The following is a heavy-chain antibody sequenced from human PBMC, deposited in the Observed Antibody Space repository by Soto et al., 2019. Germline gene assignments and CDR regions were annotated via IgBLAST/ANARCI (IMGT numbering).Heavy chain of an antibody. CDR2: INPSGGST. J-gene: IGHJ4*02. CDR3: ARGGRGSGWSSYFDY. V-gene: IGHV1-46*01. D-gene: IGHD6-19*01. Sequence: QVQLVQSGAEVKKPGASVKVSCKASGYTFTSYYMHWVRQAPGQGLEWMGIINPSGGSTSYAKKFQGRVTMTRDTSTSTVYRELSSLRSEDTAVYYCARGGRGSGWSSYFDYWGQGTLVTVSS. CDR1: GYTFTSYY.